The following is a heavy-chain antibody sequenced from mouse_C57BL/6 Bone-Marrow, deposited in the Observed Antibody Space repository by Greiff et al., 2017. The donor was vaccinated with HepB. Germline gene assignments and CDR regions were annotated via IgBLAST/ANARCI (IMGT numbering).Heavy chain of an antibody. CDR3: ERRGHYYAMDY. Sequence: EVHLVESGGDLVKPGGSLKLSCAASGFTFSSYGMSWVRQTPDKRLEWVATISSGGSYTYYPDSVKGRFTISRDNAKNTLYLQMSSLKSEDTAVYYCERRGHYYAMDYWGQGTSVTVSS. J-gene: IGHJ4*01. CDR1: GFTFSSYG. D-gene: IGHD3-3*01. V-gene: IGHV5-6*01. CDR2: ISSGGSYT.